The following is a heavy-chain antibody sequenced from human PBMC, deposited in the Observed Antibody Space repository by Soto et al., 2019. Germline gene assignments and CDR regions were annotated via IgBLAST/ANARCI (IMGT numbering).Heavy chain of an antibody. D-gene: IGHD3-16*01. CDR3: ARDNYVVVFVGLYHHYGMDV. V-gene: IGHV4-34*01. CDR2: INHSGST. CDR1: GGSFTGYY. Sequence: SSETLSLTCAVYGGSFTGYYWSWIRQPPGKGLEWIGEINHSGSTNYNPSLKSRVTISVDTSKNQFSLKLSSVTAADTAVYYCARDNYVVVFVGLYHHYGMDVWGQGITVTVFS. J-gene: IGHJ6*02.